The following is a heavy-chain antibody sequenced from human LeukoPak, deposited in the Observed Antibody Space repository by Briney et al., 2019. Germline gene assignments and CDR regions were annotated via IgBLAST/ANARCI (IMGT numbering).Heavy chain of an antibody. CDR2: INHSGST. J-gene: IGHJ5*02. Sequence: SETLSLTCTVSGGSISTYYWSWIRQPPGKGLEWIGEINHSGSTNYNPSLKSRVTISVDTSKNQFSLKLSSVTAADTAVYYCARETYDYVWGSYRPRRNWFDPWGQGTLVTVSS. CDR3: ARETYDYVWGSYRPRRNWFDP. D-gene: IGHD3-16*02. V-gene: IGHV4-34*01. CDR1: GGSISTYY.